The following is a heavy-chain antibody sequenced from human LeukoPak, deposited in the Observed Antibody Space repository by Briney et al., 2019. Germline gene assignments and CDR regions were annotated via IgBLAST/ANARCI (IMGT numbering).Heavy chain of an antibody. CDR1: GFTFSSYS. CDR2: ISSSSSYI. D-gene: IGHD3-9*01. CDR3: ARDRDILTGYYITDAFDI. J-gene: IGHJ3*02. Sequence: GGSLRLSCAASGFTFSSYSMNWVRQAPGKGLEWVSSISSSSSYIYYADSVKGRFTISRDKAKNSMYLQMNSLRAEDTAVYYCARDRDILTGYYITDAFDIWGQGTMVTVSS. V-gene: IGHV3-21*01.